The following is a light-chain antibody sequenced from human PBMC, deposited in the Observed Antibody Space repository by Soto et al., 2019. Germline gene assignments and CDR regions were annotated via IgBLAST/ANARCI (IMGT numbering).Light chain of an antibody. CDR1: QNVNSY. J-gene: IGKJ5*01. Sequence: EIVLTQSPATLSLSPGDRATLSCRASQNVNSYLAWYQQKPGRAPRLLIYDASNRATGIPTRFSGSGSGTDFALTISSLEPEDFAVYSCQQRSSWPPITFGQGTRLEIK. V-gene: IGKV3-11*01. CDR2: DAS. CDR3: QQRSSWPPIT.